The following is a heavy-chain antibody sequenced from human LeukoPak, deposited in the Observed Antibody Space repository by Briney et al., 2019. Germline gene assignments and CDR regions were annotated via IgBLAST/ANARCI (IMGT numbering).Heavy chain of an antibody. CDR2: IYYSGST. V-gene: IGHV4-59*01. Sequence: SETLSLTCTVSGGSISSYYWSWIRQPPGKGLEWIGYIYYSGSTNYNPSLKSRVTISVDTSKNQLSLKLSSVTAADAAVYYCARGATEGFNYYYYYYMDVWGKGTTVTISS. J-gene: IGHJ6*03. CDR1: GGSISSYY. CDR3: ARGATEGFNYYYYYYMDV.